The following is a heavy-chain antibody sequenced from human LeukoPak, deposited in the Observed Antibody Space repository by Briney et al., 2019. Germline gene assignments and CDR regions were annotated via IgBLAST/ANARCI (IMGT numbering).Heavy chain of an antibody. CDR2: IIPIFGRA. D-gene: IGHD3-10*01. CDR3: ARPGYGSGSYYM. J-gene: IGHJ4*02. V-gene: IGHV1-69*05. CDR1: GGTLSSYA. Sequence: RASVKVSCKASGGTLSSYAISWVRQAPGQGLEWMGRIIPIFGRANYAQKFQGRVTITTDESTSTAYMELSSLRSEDTAVYYCARPGYGSGSYYMWGQGTLVTVSS.